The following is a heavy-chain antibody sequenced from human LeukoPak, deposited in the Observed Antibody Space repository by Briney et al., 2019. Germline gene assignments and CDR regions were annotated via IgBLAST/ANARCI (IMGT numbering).Heavy chain of an antibody. CDR1: GFTFSSYG. CDR3: ARDSTIFGVVTSVDY. Sequence: PGRSLRLYCAASGFTFSSYGMHWVRQAPGKGLEWVAVIWYDGSNKYYADSVKGRFTISRDNSKNTLYLQMNSLRAEDTAVYYCARDSTIFGVVTSVDYWGQGTLVTVSS. V-gene: IGHV3-33*01. D-gene: IGHD3-3*01. CDR2: IWYDGSNK. J-gene: IGHJ4*02.